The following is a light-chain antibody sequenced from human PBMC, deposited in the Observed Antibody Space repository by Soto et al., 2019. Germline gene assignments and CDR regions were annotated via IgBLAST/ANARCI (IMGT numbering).Light chain of an antibody. Sequence: DIQMTQSPSSLSASVGDRVTIACRASQTVSKFVNWYQQKPGKVPALLIYSTSTLYSGVPSRFSGSGSGTEFTLTINGLQPEDFATYYCQQTYTLPRTFAQGARLEIK. V-gene: IGKV1-39*01. CDR3: QQTYTLPRT. CDR1: QTVSKF. J-gene: IGKJ5*01. CDR2: STS.